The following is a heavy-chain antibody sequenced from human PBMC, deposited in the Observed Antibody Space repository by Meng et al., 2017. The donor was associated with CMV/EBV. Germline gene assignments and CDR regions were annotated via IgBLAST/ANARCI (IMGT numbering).Heavy chain of an antibody. V-gene: IGHV3-30*04. D-gene: IGHD3-3*01. CDR1: GFTFSRSA. J-gene: IGHJ6*02. CDR2: ISYDGSNK. Sequence: LSLTCAASGFTFSRSAMHWVRQAPGKGLEWVAAISYDGSNKHYADSVKGRLTISRDNSKNTLYLQMKSLRADDTAVYYCARPTYYDFWSGYPWDVWGQGTTVTVSS. CDR3: ARPTYYDFWSGYPWDV.